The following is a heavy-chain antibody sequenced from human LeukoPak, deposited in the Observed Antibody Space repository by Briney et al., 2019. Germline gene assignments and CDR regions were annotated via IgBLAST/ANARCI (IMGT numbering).Heavy chain of an antibody. CDR1: GYTLTELW. D-gene: IGHD3-22*01. J-gene: IGHJ4*02. Sequence: ASVKVSCKVSGYTLTELWMHWVRQAPAKGLEGMGGFDPEDGETIYAQKFQGRVTITEDTSTDTAYMELSSLRSEDTAVYYCATDPPSSGYYTGFDYWGQGTLVTVSS. V-gene: IGHV1-24*01. CDR3: ATDPPSSGYYTGFDY. CDR2: FDPEDGET.